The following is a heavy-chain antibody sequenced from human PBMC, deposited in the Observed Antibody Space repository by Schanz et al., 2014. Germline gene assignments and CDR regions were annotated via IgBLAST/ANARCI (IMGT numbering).Heavy chain of an antibody. D-gene: IGHD3-10*02. Sequence: EVHLEESGGGLVQPGGSPRLSCAVSGFTFSNCDMTWVRQAPGKGLEWVAIIDGRGITTFYADSVKGRFTIFRDNAKNTVYLQMNSLRDDDTAVYYCAKRFHCSGSHPFDYWGQGTLVTVSS. V-gene: IGHV3-23*04. CDR2: IDGRGITT. CDR1: GFTFSNCD. CDR3: AKRFHCSGSHPFDY. J-gene: IGHJ4*02.